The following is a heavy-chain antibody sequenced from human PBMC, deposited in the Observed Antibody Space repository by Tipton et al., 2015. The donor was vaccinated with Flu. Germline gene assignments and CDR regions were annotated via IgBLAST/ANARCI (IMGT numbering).Heavy chain of an antibody. D-gene: IGHD3-22*01. J-gene: IGHJ1*01. CDR1: GYTFTSYY. Sequence: QSGAEVKKPGASVKVSCKASGYTFTSYYMHWVRQAPGQGLEWMGIINPSGGSTSYAQKFQGRVTMTRDTSTSTVYMELSSLRSEDTAVYYCARDAGQGYYDSSGYYPEYFQHWGQGTLVTVSS. CDR3: ARDAGQGYYDSSGYYPEYFQH. V-gene: IGHV1-46*01. CDR2: INPSGGST.